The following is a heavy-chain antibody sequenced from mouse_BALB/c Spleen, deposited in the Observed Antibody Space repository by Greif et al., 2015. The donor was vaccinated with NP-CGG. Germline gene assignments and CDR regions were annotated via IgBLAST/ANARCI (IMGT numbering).Heavy chain of an antibody. CDR1: GFNIKDTY. D-gene: IGHD3-3*01. Sequence: EVKLMESGAELVKPGASVKLSCTASGFNIKDTYMHWVKQRPEQGLEWIGRIDPANDNTKYDPKFQGKATITADTSSNTAYLQLRGVASEDTAVYYCASRDGYFDCWGQGTTLTVSS. V-gene: IGHV14-3*02. J-gene: IGHJ2*01. CDR3: ASRDGYFDC. CDR2: IDPANDNT.